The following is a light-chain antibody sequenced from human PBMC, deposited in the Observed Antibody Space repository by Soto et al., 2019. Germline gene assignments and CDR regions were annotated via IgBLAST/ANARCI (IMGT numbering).Light chain of an antibody. CDR1: SSDVGGYNY. V-gene: IGLV2-14*01. CDR3: SSSASSSTRVV. J-gene: IGLJ2*01. CDR2: DVS. Sequence: QSALTQPASVSGSPGQSITISCTGTSSDVGGYNYVSWYQQYPGTAPKLMIYDVSNRPSGVSSRFSGSKSGNTASLTISGLQAEDEAHYYCSSSASSSTRVVFGGGTQLTVL.